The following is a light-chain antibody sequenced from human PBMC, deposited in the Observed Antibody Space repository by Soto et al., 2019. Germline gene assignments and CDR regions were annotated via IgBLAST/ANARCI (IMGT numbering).Light chain of an antibody. CDR2: EGS. J-gene: IGLJ3*02. Sequence: QSALTQPASVSGSPGQSITISCTGTSSDVGRYNLVSWYQQHPGKAPKVMIYEGSKRPSGVSNRFSGSKSGNTASLTISGLQAEDEADYYCRSYAGNSIWVFGGGTQLTVL. CDR1: SSDVGRYNL. V-gene: IGLV2-23*01. CDR3: RSYAGNSIWV.